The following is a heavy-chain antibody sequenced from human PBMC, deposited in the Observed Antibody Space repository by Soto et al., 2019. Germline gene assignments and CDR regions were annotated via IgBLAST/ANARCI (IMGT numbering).Heavy chain of an antibody. V-gene: IGHV6-1*01. CDR2: TYYRSKWYN. D-gene: IGHD3-3*01. J-gene: IGHJ4*02. Sequence: PSQTLSLTCAISGDSVSTNSAAWNWIRQSPSRGLEWLGRTYYRSKWYNDYAISVKSRITINPDTSKTQFSLQLNSVTPEDTAVYYCARHTEGPRWSGTLDYWGQGTLVTVSS. CDR3: ARHTEGPRWSGTLDY. CDR1: GDSVSTNSAA.